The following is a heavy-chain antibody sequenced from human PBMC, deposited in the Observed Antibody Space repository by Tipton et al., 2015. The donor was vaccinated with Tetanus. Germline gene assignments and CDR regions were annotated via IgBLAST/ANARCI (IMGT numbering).Heavy chain of an antibody. CDR2: ISHSGSP. CDR3: ARGEAYGDYPAMYFFDN. D-gene: IGHD4-17*01. V-gene: IGHV4-61*08. CDR1: GGSVRSGDYS. J-gene: IGHJ4*02. Sequence: TLSLTCTVSGGSVRSGDYSWNWIRQSPGKTLEWIGYISHSGSPNYNPSLKSRATVSVDTSKNQFSLDLTSVAAADTGVYYCARGEAYGDYPAMYFFDNWGQGTLLTVSS.